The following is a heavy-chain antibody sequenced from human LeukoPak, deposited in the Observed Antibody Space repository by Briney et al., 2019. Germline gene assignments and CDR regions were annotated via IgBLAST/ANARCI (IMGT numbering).Heavy chain of an antibody. Sequence: GGSLRLSCAASGFTFSSYAMSWVRQAPGKGLEWVSAISGSGGSTYYADSVKGRFTISRDNSKNTLYLQMNSLRAEDTAVYYCVKDSSSWYKVAAYFDYWGQGTLVTVSS. J-gene: IGHJ4*02. CDR1: GFTFSSYA. D-gene: IGHD6-13*01. V-gene: IGHV3-23*01. CDR2: ISGSGGST. CDR3: VKDSSSWYKVAAYFDY.